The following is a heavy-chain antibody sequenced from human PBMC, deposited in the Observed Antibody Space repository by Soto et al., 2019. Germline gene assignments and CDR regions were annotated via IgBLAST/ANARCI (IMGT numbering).Heavy chain of an antibody. CDR2: IYYSGST. J-gene: IGHJ4*02. CDR3: ARVVGGGDIAVAGAIDY. D-gene: IGHD6-19*01. CDR1: GGSVSSGSYH. V-gene: IGHV4-61*01. Sequence: QVQLQESGPGLVKPSETLSLTCTVSGGSVSSGSYHWSWIRQPPGKGLEYIGYIYYSGSTNYNPSLKGRVTISVDTSKNQFSLKLSSVTAADTAMYYCARVVGGGDIAVAGAIDYWGQGTLVTVSS.